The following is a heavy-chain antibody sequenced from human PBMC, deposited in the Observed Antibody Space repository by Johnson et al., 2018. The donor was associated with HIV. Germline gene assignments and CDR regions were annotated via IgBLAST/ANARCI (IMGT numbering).Heavy chain of an antibody. J-gene: IGHJ3*02. D-gene: IGHD2-2*01. CDR1: GFTFSTYW. V-gene: IGHV3-74*01. CDR2: INTDGSAT. CDR3: ARETGDPVVPAARDAFDI. Sequence: VQLVESGGGLVQPGGSLRLSCAASGFTFSTYWMHWVRQPPGKGLVWVSRINTDGSATTYADSVRGRFTISRDNAKNTLYLQMNSLRAEDTAVYYCARETGDPVVPAARDAFDIWGQGTMVTVSS.